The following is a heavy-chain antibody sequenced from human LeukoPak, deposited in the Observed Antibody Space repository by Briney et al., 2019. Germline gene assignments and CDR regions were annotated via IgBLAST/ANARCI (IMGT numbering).Heavy chain of an antibody. V-gene: IGHV4-4*07. D-gene: IGHD3-10*01. Sequence: PSETLSLTCTVSGGSISSYYWSWLRQPAGKGLEWIGRIYTSGSTNYNPSLQSRVTMSVDTSKNQFSLKLSSVTAADTAVYYCARDVWFGESGDAFDIWGQGTMVTVSS. CDR1: GGSISSYY. CDR2: IYTSGST. CDR3: ARDVWFGESGDAFDI. J-gene: IGHJ3*02.